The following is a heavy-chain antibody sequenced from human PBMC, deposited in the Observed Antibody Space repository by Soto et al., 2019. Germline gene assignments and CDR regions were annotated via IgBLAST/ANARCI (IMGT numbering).Heavy chain of an antibody. J-gene: IGHJ4*02. V-gene: IGHV3-30-3*01. D-gene: IGHD3-22*01. CDR3: ASGAAFYYDTSRY. Sequence: PGGSLRLSCAASGFTFSSYAMHWVRQAPGEGLEWVAVISPNGNNQYYADSVKGRFTISRDTSKSTLSLQMTSLRPEDTAVYYCASGAAFYYDTSRYWGQGTLVTVSS. CDR1: GFTFSSYA. CDR2: ISPNGNNQ.